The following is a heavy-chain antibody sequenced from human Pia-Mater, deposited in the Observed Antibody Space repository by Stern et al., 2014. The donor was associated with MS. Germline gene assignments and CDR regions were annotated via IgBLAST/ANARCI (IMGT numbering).Heavy chain of an antibody. CDR1: GFTFGSCA. Sequence: VPLLESGGGLFQPGRPLRLSCVASGFTFGSCAMHWVRQAPGKGLGGEAGVSYGGRNKYYADSVKGRFTISRDNSQNTLYMQMSSLRPEDTAVYYCAKDRQYLTYFFDHWGQGSLVTVSS. CDR2: VSYGGRNK. D-gene: IGHD2/OR15-2a*01. V-gene: IGHV3-30*18. CDR3: AKDRQYLTYFFDH. J-gene: IGHJ5*02.